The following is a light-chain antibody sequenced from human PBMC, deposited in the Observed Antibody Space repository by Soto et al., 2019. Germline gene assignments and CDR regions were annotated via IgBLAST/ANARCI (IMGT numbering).Light chain of an antibody. J-gene: IGLJ3*02. CDR2: MTN. Sequence: QSVLTHPPSASGTPGQTVTISCSGGWYNIGKNLGYWYQQFPGTAPKLLIYMTNQRPSGVPDRFSGSKSGSSASLAVSGLRSEDEAVYYCAAWDDSLRAWVFGGGTKLTVL. V-gene: IGLV1-47*01. CDR3: AAWDDSLRAWV. CDR1: WYNIGKNL.